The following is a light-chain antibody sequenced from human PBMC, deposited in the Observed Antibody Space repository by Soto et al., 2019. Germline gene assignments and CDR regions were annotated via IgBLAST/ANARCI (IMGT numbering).Light chain of an antibody. J-gene: IGKJ3*01. V-gene: IGKV1-27*01. CDR3: QNYDSVPVI. CDR1: KGISNY. Sequence: DIQMTQSPSSLSASVGDRVTITCRASKGISNYLAWYQQKPGKPPKFLIYDASTLQSGVPSRFSGNGSGTAFTLTISSLQPEDVATYYCQNYDSVPVIFGPGTKVDI. CDR2: DAS.